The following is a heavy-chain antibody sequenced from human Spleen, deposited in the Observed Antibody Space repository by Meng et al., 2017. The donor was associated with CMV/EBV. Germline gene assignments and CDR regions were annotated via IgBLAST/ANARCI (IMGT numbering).Heavy chain of an antibody. J-gene: IGHJ4*02. D-gene: IGHD3-9*01. CDR3: GLVDGRWLHVDY. Sequence: GESLKISCAASGFSFGNYWMYWVRQGPGKGLMWVARIHGDGDRTTYADSVKGRFTISRDNARNTLYLDMNALRSEDSARYYCGLVDGRWLHVDYWGQGTLVTVSS. V-gene: IGHV3-74*03. CDR2: IHGDGDRT. CDR1: GFSFGNYW.